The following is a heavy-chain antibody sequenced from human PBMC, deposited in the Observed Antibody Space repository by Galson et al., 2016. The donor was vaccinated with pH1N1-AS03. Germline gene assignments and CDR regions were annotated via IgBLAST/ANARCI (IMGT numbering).Heavy chain of an antibody. Sequence: SVKVSCKASGYTFTEYYMYWVRQAPGQGLEWMGGVIPNVGVTSYAQKFQGRVTITADESTSTAYMELTRLKSEDTAVYYCARGLSADPVWIREGGDYWGQGTLVTVSS. J-gene: IGHJ4*02. D-gene: IGHD5-12*01. CDR1: GYTFTEYY. V-gene: IGHV1-69*10. CDR2: VIPNVGVT. CDR3: ARGLSADPVWIREGGDY.